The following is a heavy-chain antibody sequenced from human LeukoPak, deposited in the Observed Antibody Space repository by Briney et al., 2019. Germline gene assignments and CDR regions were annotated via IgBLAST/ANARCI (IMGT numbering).Heavy chain of an antibody. V-gene: IGHV1-46*01. CDR2: INPSGGST. CDR3: ARDPGGDLPVVVPAGWFDP. Sequence: ASVKVSCKASVYTFTSYGISWVRQAPGQGLEWMGIINPSGGSTSYAQKFQGRVTMTRDTSTSTVYMELSSLRSEDTAVYYCARDPGGDLPVVVPAGWFDPWGQGTLVTVYS. CDR1: VYTFTSYG. J-gene: IGHJ5*02. D-gene: IGHD2-2*01.